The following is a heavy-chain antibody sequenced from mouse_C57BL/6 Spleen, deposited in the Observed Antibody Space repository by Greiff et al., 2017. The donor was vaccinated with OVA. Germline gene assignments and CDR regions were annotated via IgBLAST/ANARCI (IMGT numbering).Heavy chain of an antibody. Sequence: QVQLQQSGAELARPGASVKLSCKASGYTFTSYGISWVKQRTGQGLEWIGEIYPRSGNTYYNEKFKGKATLTADKSSSTAYLELRSLTSEDSAVYFCARGGYYGSSYDYWGQGTTLTVSS. CDR3: ARGGYYGSSYDY. J-gene: IGHJ2*01. CDR1: GYTFTSYG. D-gene: IGHD1-1*01. CDR2: IYPRSGNT. V-gene: IGHV1-81*01.